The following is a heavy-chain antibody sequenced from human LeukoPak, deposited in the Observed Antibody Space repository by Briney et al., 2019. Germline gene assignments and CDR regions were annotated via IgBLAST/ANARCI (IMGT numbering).Heavy chain of an antibody. Sequence: SETLTLTCNISGGSISTYYWSWIRQPPGKGLEWIGYMSNSGSTNYNPSLKSRVTISPDTSNNQFSLKLTSVTAADTAIYYCARQGSGGRAFDIWGQGTMVTVSS. J-gene: IGHJ3*02. CDR2: MSNSGST. CDR1: GGSISTYY. V-gene: IGHV4-59*08. CDR3: ARQGSGGRAFDI. D-gene: IGHD3-16*01.